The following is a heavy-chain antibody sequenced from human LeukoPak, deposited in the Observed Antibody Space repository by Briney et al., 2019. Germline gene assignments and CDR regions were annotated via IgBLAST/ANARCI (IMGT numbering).Heavy chain of an antibody. J-gene: IGHJ4*02. Sequence: PSGTLSLTCAVSGVSISSSNWWSWVRQPPGKGLEWIGEAYHSGITNYNPSLKSRVTMSVDKSKNQFSLSLSSVTAADTAVYHCARGLYSSDAYWGQGILVTVSS. CDR2: AYHSGIT. D-gene: IGHD6-19*01. CDR1: GVSISSSNW. CDR3: ARGLYSSDAY. V-gene: IGHV4-4*02.